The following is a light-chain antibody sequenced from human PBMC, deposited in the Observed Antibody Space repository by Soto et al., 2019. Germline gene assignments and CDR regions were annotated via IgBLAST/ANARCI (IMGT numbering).Light chain of an antibody. V-gene: IGLV1-47*01. CDR3: AAWDDSLTGVV. Sequence: QLVLTQPPSESGTPGQRVTISCSGSSSNIGSNYIYWYQQLPGTAPKLLIYKNSQRPSGVPDRFSGSKSGTSASLAISGLRSEDEADYYCAAWDDSLTGVVFGGGTKVTVL. CDR1: SSNIGSNY. J-gene: IGLJ2*01. CDR2: KNS.